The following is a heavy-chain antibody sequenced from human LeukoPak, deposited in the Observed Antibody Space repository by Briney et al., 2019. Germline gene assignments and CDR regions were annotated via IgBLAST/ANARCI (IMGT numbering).Heavy chain of an antibody. V-gene: IGHV4-59*08. CDR2: IYYSGST. D-gene: IGHD6-19*01. J-gene: IGHJ5*02. Sequence: SETLSLTCTVSGGSISSYYWSWIRQPPGKGLEWIGYIYYSGSTNYNPSLKSRVTISVDTSKNQFSLKLSSVTAAVTAVYYCARRVETASGWYSWFDPWGQGTLVTVSS. CDR1: GGSISSYY. CDR3: ARRVETASGWYSWFDP.